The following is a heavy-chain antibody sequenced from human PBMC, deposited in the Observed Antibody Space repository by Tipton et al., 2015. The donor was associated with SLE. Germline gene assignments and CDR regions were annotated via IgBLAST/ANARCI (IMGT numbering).Heavy chain of an antibody. CDR1: GFTFGDYA. CDR2: IRSKVYGGTT. Sequence: SLRLSCTASGFTFGDYAMNWVRQAPGKGLEWVGFIRSKVYGGTTQYAASVKDRFTISRDDSKPIAYLQMNSLKTEDTAVYYCTKGSGSYYPNWFDRWGQGTLVTVSS. D-gene: IGHD3-10*01. CDR3: TKGSGSYYPNWFDR. J-gene: IGHJ5*02. V-gene: IGHV3-49*04.